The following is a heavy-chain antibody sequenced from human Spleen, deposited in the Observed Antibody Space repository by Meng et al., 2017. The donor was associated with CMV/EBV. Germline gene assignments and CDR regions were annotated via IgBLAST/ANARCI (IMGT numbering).Heavy chain of an antibody. CDR1: GFTFSSYG. D-gene: IGHD2-21*01. CDR2: ISNDGKTV. V-gene: IGHV3-33*01. CDR3: ARAVVVIPFYYAARLPGGVYYFDY. J-gene: IGHJ4*02. Sequence: GGSLRLSCAASGFTFSSYGMHWVRQVPGQGLVWVARISNDGKTVNYADSVKGRFSVSRDNSNNTLYLDMTSLRAEDTAVYYCARAVVVIPFYYAARLPGGVYYFDYWGQGTLVTVSS.